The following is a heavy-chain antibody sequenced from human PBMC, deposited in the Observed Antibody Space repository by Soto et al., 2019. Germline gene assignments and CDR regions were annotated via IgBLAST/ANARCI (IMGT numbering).Heavy chain of an antibody. D-gene: IGHD2-15*01. CDR3: ARDYCSGGSCYSPLTFDY. V-gene: IGHV3-7*01. J-gene: IGHJ4*02. Sequence: EVQLVESGGGLVQPGGSLRLSCAASGFTFSSYWMSWVRQPPGKGLEWVANIKQGGSEKYYVDSVKGRFTISRDNAKNSLYLQMNSLRAEDTAVYYCARDYCSGGSCYSPLTFDYWGQGTLVTVSS. CDR2: IKQGGSEK. CDR1: GFTFSSYW.